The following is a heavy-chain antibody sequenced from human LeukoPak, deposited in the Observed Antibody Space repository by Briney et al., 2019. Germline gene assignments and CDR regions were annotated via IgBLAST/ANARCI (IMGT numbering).Heavy chain of an antibody. CDR3: ATLESILVPYFDY. CDR1: GYTLTELS. D-gene: IGHD2-8*02. V-gene: IGHV1-24*01. Sequence: ASVKVSCKVSGYTLTELSMHRVRQAPGKGLEWMGGFDPEDDETISAQRFQGRVTMTEDTSTDTAYMELSSLRSEDTAVYFCATLESILVPYFDYWGQGTLVTVSS. J-gene: IGHJ4*02. CDR2: FDPEDDET.